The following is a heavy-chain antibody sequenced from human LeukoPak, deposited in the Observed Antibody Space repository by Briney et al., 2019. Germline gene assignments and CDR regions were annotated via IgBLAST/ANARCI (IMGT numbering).Heavy chain of an antibody. V-gene: IGHV4-38-2*01. CDR2: IYHSGST. D-gene: IGHD3-3*01. J-gene: IGHJ4*02. Sequence: SETLSLTCAVSGYSISSGYYWGWIRQPPGKGLEWIGSIYHSGSTYYNPSLKSRVTISVDTSKNQFSLKLSSVTAADTAVYYCARLPFVGYDSWSGYYPTGSYFDYWGQGTLVTVSS. CDR1: GYSISSGYY. CDR3: ARLPFVGYDSWSGYYPTGSYFDY.